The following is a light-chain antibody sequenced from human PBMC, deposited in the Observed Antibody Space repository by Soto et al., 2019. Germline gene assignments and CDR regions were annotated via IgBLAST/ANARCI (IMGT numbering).Light chain of an antibody. J-gene: IGLJ1*01. CDR2: DVT. Sequence: QSALTQPASVSGSPGQSITLSCTGTSSDVGNYNAVSWYQQNPGKAPKLMIYDVTNRPSGVSNRFSGSKSGNTASLTISGLQAEDESDYYCSSYTSSSTIVFGTGTKLPS. V-gene: IGLV2-14*01. CDR1: SSDVGNYNA. CDR3: SSYTSSSTIV.